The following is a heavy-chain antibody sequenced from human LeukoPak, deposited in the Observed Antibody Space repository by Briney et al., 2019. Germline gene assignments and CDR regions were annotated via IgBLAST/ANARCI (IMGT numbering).Heavy chain of an antibody. CDR3: ARHWGYAFDI. CDR2: IYYSGST. CDR1: GDSISNCY. J-gene: IGHJ3*02. V-gene: IGHV4-59*08. Sequence: SETLSLTCTFSGDSISNCYWSWIRQPPGKGLEWIGYIYYSGSTNYNPSLKSRVTISVDTSKNQFSLKLSSVTAADTAVYYCARHWGYAFDIWGQGTMVTVSS. D-gene: IGHD3-16*01.